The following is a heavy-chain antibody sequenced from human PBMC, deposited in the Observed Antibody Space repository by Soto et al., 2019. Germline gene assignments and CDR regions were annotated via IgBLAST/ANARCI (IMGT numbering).Heavy chain of an antibody. V-gene: IGHV1-69*06. Sequence: SVKVSCKASGGTFSSYAISWVRQAPGQGLEWMGGSIPIFGTANYAQKFQGRVTITADKSTSTAYMELSSLRSEDTAVYYCASSKGANYDFWSGAYYYYGMDVWGQGTTVTVSS. CDR2: SIPIFGTA. CDR1: GGTFSSYA. J-gene: IGHJ6*02. CDR3: ASSKGANYDFWSGAYYYYGMDV. D-gene: IGHD3-3*01.